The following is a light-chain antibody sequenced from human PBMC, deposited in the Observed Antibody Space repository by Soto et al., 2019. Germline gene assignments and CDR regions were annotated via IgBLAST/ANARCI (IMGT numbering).Light chain of an antibody. J-gene: IGKJ1*01. CDR3: QQYGSSGT. CDR1: QSVSSS. CDR2: GAS. V-gene: IGKV3-15*01. Sequence: EIVMTQSPATLSVSPGERATLSCRASQSVSSSLAWYQQKPGQAPRLLIYGASTRATGIPARFSGSGSGTDFTLTISRLEPEDFAVYYCQQYGSSGTFGQGTKVDI.